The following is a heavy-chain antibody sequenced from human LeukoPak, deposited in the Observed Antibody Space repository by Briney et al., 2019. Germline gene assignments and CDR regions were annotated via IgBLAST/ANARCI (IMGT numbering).Heavy chain of an antibody. J-gene: IGHJ5*02. CDR1: GYTFTSYG. V-gene: IGHV1-18*01. CDR2: ISASNGNT. CDR3: ARDPVYCSGGSCYGGYNWFDP. Sequence: ASVKVSCKASGYTFTSYGISWVRQAPGQGLEWMGWISASNGNTNYAQKLQGRVTMTTDTSTSTAYMELRSLRSDDTAVYYCARDPVYCSGGSCYGGYNWFDPWGQGTLVTVSS. D-gene: IGHD2-15*01.